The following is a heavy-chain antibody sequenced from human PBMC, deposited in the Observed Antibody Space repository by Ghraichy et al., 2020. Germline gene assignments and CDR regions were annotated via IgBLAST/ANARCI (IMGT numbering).Heavy chain of an antibody. J-gene: IGHJ6*03. D-gene: IGHD2-15*01. CDR2: ISYDGSNK. Sequence: GGSLRLSCAASGFTFSSYAMHWVRQAPGKGLEWVAVISYDGSNKYYADSVKGRFTISRDNSKNTLYLQMNSLRAEDTAVYYCARDAIIVAQYYYYYMDVWGKGTTVTVSS. CDR3: ARDAIIVAQYYYYYMDV. V-gene: IGHV3-30*04. CDR1: GFTFSSYA.